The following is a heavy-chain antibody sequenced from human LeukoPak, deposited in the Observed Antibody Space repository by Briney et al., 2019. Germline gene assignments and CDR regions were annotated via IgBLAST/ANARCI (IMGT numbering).Heavy chain of an antibody. CDR3: AKDQLLRLRYFDWRGSGYFDY. CDR1: GFTFSSYA. V-gene: IGHV3-23*01. CDR2: ISGSGGST. J-gene: IGHJ4*02. D-gene: IGHD3-9*01. Sequence: GGSLRLSCAASGFTFSSYAMSWVRQAPGKGLGWVSAISGSGGSTYYADSVKGRFTISRDNSKNTLYLQMNSLRAEDTAVYYCAKDQLLRLRYFDWRGSGYFDYWGQGTLVTVSS.